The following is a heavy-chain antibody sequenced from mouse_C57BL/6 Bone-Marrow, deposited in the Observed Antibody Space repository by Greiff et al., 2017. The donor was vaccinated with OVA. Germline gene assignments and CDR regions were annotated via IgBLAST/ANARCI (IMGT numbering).Heavy chain of an antibody. Sequence: EVQGVESGGGLVQPGGSLKLSCAASGFTFSDYYMYWVRQTPEKRLEWVAYISNGGGSTYYPDTVKGRFTISRDNAKNTLYLQMSRLKSEDTAMYYCARHPYYGSSQYYYAMDYWGQGTSVTVSS. CDR3: ARHPYYGSSQYYYAMDY. D-gene: IGHD1-1*01. CDR2: ISNGGGST. J-gene: IGHJ4*01. CDR1: GFTFSDYY. V-gene: IGHV5-12*01.